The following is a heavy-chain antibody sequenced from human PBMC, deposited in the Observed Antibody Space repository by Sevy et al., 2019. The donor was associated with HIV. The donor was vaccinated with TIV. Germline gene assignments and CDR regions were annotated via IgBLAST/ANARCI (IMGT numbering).Heavy chain of an antibody. CDR1: GFTFSSYG. CDR2: ISYDGSNK. J-gene: IGHJ5*02. V-gene: IGHV3-30*03. D-gene: IGHD6-13*01. Sequence: GGSLRLSCAASGFTFSSYGMHWVRQAPGKGLEWVAVISYDGSNKYYAESVKGRFTISRDNSKNTLYLQMNSLRAEDTAVYYCARGIAVYNWFDPWGQGTLVTVSS. CDR3: ARGIAVYNWFDP.